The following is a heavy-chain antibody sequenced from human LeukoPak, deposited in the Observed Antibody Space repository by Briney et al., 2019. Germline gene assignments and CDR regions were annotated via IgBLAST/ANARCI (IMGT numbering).Heavy chain of an antibody. Sequence: PGGSLRLSCAAPGFPVSSNYMSWVRQAPGKGLGGVSVIYSGGSTYYADSVKGRFTISRDNSKNTLYLQMNSLRAEDTAVYYCARDNPSFDAFDIWGRGTMVTVSS. D-gene: IGHD3-10*01. J-gene: IGHJ3*02. V-gene: IGHV3-53*05. CDR1: GFPVSSNY. CDR3: ARDNPSFDAFDI. CDR2: IYSGGST.